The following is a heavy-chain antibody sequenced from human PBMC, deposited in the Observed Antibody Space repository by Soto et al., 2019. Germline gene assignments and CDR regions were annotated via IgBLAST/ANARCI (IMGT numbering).Heavy chain of an antibody. Sequence: QVQLQQWGAGLLKPSETLSLTCAVYGGSFSGYYWSWVRQPPGEGLEWIGDINHAGGTNYNPSLTSRVAISVDTSKNQFSLKLISVTDADTAVYYCARDEGGSSWADFDYWGQGTLVTVSS. D-gene: IGHD6-13*01. CDR1: GGSFSGYY. J-gene: IGHJ4*02. CDR2: INHAGGT. CDR3: ARDEGGSSWADFDY. V-gene: IGHV4-34*01.